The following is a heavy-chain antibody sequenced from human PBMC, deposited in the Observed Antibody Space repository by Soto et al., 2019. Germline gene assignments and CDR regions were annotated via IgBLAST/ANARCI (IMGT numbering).Heavy chain of an antibody. J-gene: IGHJ3*02. V-gene: IGHV4-61*01. D-gene: IGHD3-16*02. CDR1: DGTIIGCCYC. CDR2: IYYSAST. Sequence: SETMCVTWAVADGTIIGCCYCWSWISKHPGKGLEWIGYIYYSASTNYNPSLKSRVTISVDTSKNQFSLKLSSVTAADTAVYYCARDLLRLGELSFSEGPRYDAFDIWGQGTMVTVSS. CDR3: ARDLLRLGELSFSEGPRYDAFDI.